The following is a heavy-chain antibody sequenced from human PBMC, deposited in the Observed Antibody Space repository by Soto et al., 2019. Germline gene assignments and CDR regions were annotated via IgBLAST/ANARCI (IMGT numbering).Heavy chain of an antibody. CDR1: GGSISSGGYY. CDR3: AREPLT. CDR2: ISYSGST. Sequence: QVQLQESGPGLVKPSQTLSLTCTVSGGSISSGGYYWNWIRQHPGKGLEWIGDISYSGSTYYNPSXXXXXXXXXXXXXXXXXXXXXXXXAXDTAVYYCAREPLTWGQGTLVTVS. D-gene: IGHD3-10*01. V-gene: IGHV4-31*01. J-gene: IGHJ4*02.